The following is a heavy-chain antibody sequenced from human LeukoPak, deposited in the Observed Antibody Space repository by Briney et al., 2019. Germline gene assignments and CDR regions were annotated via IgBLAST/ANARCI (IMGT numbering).Heavy chain of an antibody. D-gene: IGHD3-10*01. CDR2: IIPIFGTA. CDR1: GGTFSSYA. CDR3: ARTTVRGVIVGFDY. J-gene: IGHJ4*02. V-gene: IGHV1-69*05. Sequence: SVKVSCKASGGTFSSYAISWVRQAPGQGLEWMGGIIPIFGTANYAQKFQGRVTITTDESTSTAYMELSSLRSEDTAVYYCARTTVRGVIVGFDYWGQGTLVTVSS.